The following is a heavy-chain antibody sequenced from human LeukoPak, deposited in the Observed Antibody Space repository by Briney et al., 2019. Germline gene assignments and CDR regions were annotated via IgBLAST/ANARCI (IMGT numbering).Heavy chain of an antibody. J-gene: IGHJ4*02. CDR1: GGSVSSHY. V-gene: IGHV4-59*02. D-gene: IGHD6-6*01. CDR3: ARGGVAARHDY. CDR2: IYYSGST. Sequence: SETLSLTCTVSGGSVSSHYWSWIRQPPGKGLEWIGYIYYSGSTNYNPSLKSRVTISVDTSKNQFSLKLSSVTAADTAVYYCARGGVAARHDYWGQGTLVTVSS.